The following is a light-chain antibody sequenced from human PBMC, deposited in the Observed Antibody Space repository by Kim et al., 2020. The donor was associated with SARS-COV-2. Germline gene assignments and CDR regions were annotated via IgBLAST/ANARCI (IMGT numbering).Light chain of an antibody. CDR3: SVWDSRTVV. Sequence: SYELTQPLSVSVALGQTATIPCGGNNIENKNVHWYHQRPGQAPVLVMYRDKKRPSGIPERLSGSNSGNTATLTISRVEAGDEGDYYCSVWDSRTVVFGGG. CDR1: NIENKN. J-gene: IGLJ2*01. V-gene: IGLV3-9*01. CDR2: RDK.